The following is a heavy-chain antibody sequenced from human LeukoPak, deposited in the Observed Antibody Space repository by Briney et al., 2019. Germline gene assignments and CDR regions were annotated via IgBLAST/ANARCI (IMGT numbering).Heavy chain of an antibody. J-gene: IGHJ5*02. CDR1: GGSMNNYY. V-gene: IGHV4-59*01. CDR3: ARYDYGDCWFDP. Sequence: SETLSLTCTVSGGSMNNYYWSWIRQAPGKGLEWIGYISDSGSTYYNPSLRSRVTISVDTSKNQFSLKLSSVTAADTALYYCARYDYGDCWFDPWGQGTLVTVSS. CDR2: ISDSGST. D-gene: IGHD4-17*01.